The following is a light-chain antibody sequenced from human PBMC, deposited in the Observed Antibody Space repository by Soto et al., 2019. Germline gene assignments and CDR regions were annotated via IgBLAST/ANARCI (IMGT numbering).Light chain of an antibody. Sequence: EIVLTQSPATLSLSPGERATLYCRASQSVSSYLAWYQQKPCQAPRLLIYDASNRATGIPARFSGSGSGTDFTLTISSLEPEDFAVYYCQQRSNWPSTFGQGTRLAIK. CDR1: QSVSSY. CDR3: QQRSNWPST. V-gene: IGKV3-11*01. CDR2: DAS. J-gene: IGKJ5*01.